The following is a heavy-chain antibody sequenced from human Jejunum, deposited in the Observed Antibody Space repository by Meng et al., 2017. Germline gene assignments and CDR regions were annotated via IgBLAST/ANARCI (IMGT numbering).Heavy chain of an antibody. J-gene: IGHJ4*02. D-gene: IGHD4-23*01. V-gene: IGHV7-4-1*02. CDR3: ARHTGNLGLDY. CDR1: GYTFSSQP. Sequence: QVQLVQSESELKKPGASVKVSCKASGYTFSSQPLNWVRQAPGRGLEWIGWINTNTGNANYGPDFTGRFVFSLDTSVSTAYLQISSLSAEDTAVYYCARHTGNLGLDYWGQGTLVTASS. CDR2: INTNTGNA.